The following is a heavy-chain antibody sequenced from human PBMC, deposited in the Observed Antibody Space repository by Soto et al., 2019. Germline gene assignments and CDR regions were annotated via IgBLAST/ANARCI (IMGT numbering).Heavy chain of an antibody. V-gene: IGHV1-18*01. CDR2: ISAYNGNT. Sequence: ASVKVSCKASGYTFTSYGISWVRQAPGQGLEWMGWISAYNGNTNYAQKLQGRVTMTTDTSTSTAYMELRSLRSDDTAVYYCARDGITMIVVVIPGAFXIWGQGTMVNV. CDR3: ARDGITMIVVVIPGAFXI. CDR1: GYTFTSYG. J-gene: IGHJ3*02. D-gene: IGHD3-22*01.